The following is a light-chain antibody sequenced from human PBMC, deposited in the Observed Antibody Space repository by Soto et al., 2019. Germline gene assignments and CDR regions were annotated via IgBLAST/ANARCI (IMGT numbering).Light chain of an antibody. Sequence: QSVLTQPASVSGSPGQSITISCTGTSSDVGGYNYVSWYQQHPGKAPELMIYDVSHRPSGISNRFSGSKSGNTASLTISGLQAEDEADYYCSSYTSSSTNVFGTGTKLTVL. V-gene: IGLV2-14*01. J-gene: IGLJ1*01. CDR3: SSYTSSSTNV. CDR1: SSDVGGYNY. CDR2: DVS.